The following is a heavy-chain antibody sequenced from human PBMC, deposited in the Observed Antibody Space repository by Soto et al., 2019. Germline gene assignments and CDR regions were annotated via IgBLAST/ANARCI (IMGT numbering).Heavy chain of an antibody. CDR3: ARHTVVVVAATQNWFDP. D-gene: IGHD2-15*01. J-gene: IGHJ5*02. CDR2: IYYSGST. Sequence: SETLSLTCTVSGGSISSSSYYWGWIRQPPGKGLEWIGSIYYSGSTYYNPSLKSRVTISVDTSKNQFSLKLSSVTAADTAVYYCARHTVVVVAATQNWFDPWGQGTLVTVSS. CDR1: GGSISSSSYY. V-gene: IGHV4-39*01.